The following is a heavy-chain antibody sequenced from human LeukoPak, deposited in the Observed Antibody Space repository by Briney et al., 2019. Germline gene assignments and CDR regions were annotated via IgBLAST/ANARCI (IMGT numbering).Heavy chain of an antibody. CDR3: AKAGGYSSSPADY. CDR1: GFTFDDYT. D-gene: IGHD6-6*01. V-gene: IGHV3-43*01. Sequence: GGSLRLSCAASGFTFDDYTMRWVRQAPGKGLEWVSLISWDGGSTYYADSVKGRFTISRDNSKNSLYLQMNSLRTEDTALYYCAKAGGYSSSPADYWGQGTLVTVSS. CDR2: ISWDGGST. J-gene: IGHJ4*02.